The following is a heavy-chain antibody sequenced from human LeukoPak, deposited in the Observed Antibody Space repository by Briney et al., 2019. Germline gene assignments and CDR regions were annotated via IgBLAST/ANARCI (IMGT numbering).Heavy chain of an antibody. CDR2: IYYSGST. CDR3: ARGSPIELFLFDY. Sequence: SETLSLXCTVSGGSTSSYYWSWIRQPPGKGLEWIGYIYYSGSTNYNPSLKSRVTISVDTSKNQFSLKLRSVTAADTAVYYCARGSPIELFLFDYWGQGTLVTVSS. CDR1: GGSTSSYY. D-gene: IGHD3-10*01. J-gene: IGHJ4*02. V-gene: IGHV4-59*01.